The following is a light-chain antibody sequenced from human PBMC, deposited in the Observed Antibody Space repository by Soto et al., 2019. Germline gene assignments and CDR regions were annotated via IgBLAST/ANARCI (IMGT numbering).Light chain of an antibody. CDR3: AAWDDSLNGGV. CDR1: SSNIGSRP. J-gene: IGLJ3*02. Sequence: QSVLTQPPSASGTPGQRVTISCSGSSSNIGSRPVNWYRQLLGTAPKLLIYRNNQRPSGVPDRFSGSKSGTSASLAISGLQSEDEADYYCAAWDDSLNGGVFGGGTKLTVL. CDR2: RNN. V-gene: IGLV1-44*01.